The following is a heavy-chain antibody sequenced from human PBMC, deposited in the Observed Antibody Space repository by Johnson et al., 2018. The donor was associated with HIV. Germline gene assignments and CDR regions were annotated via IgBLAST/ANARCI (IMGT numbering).Heavy chain of an antibody. J-gene: IGHJ3*02. V-gene: IGHV3-23*01. CDR2: ISGSGTTT. CDR1: GFTFSKYA. CDR3: AKDKARWELLAFDI. Sequence: GGGVVQPGRSLRLSCAASGFTFSKYAMSWVRQAPGKGLEWVSGISGSGTTTYYGDSVKGRFTISRDNSKNTLYLQMNSLRAEDTAVYHCAKDKARWELLAFDIWGQGTMVTVSS. D-gene: IGHD1-26*01.